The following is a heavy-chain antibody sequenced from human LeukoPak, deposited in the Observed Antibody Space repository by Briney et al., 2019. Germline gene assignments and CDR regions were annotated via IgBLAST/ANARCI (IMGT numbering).Heavy chain of an antibody. Sequence: PGASVKVSCKASGYTFTGYYMHWVRQAPGQGLEWMGWINPNSGGTNYAQKFQGRVTMTRDTSISTAYMELSRLRSGDTAVYYCARSLDCSSTSCYGPDSYDYYYMDVWGKGTTVTVSS. D-gene: IGHD2-2*01. CDR3: ARSLDCSSTSCYGPDSYDYYYMDV. J-gene: IGHJ6*03. CDR2: INPNSGGT. V-gene: IGHV1-2*02. CDR1: GYTFTGYY.